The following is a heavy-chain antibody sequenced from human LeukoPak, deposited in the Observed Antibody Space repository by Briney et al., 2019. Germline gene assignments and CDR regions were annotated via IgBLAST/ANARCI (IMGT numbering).Heavy chain of an antibody. D-gene: IGHD3-22*01. CDR3: ARGPYYYDSIRRFDP. CDR1: GGSFSGYY. Sequence: SEILSLTCAVYGGSFSGYYWSWIRQPPGKGLEWIGEINHSGSTNYNPSLKSRVTISVDTSKNQFSLKLSSVTAADTAVYYCARGPYYYDSIRRFDPWGQGTLVTVSS. J-gene: IGHJ5*02. V-gene: IGHV4-34*01. CDR2: INHSGST.